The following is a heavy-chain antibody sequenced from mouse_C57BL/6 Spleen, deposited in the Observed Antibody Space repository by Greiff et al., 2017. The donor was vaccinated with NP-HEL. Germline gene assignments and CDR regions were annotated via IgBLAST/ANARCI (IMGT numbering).Heavy chain of an antibody. D-gene: IGHD1-1*01. Sequence: EVQLQESGGDLVKPGGSLKLSCAASGFTFSSYGMSWVRQTPDKRLEWVATISSGGSYTYYPDSVKGRFTISRDNAKNTLYLQMSSLKSEDTAMYYCARSEDYYGSSYGDYWGQGTSVTVSS. J-gene: IGHJ4*01. CDR2: ISSGGSYT. V-gene: IGHV5-6*01. CDR3: ARSEDYYGSSYGDY. CDR1: GFTFSSYG.